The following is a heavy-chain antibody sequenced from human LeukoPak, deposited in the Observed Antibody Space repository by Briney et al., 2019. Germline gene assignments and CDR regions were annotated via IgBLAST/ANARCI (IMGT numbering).Heavy chain of an antibody. J-gene: IGHJ4*02. CDR3: ANDYRSGSFHDF. Sequence: PGTSLRLSCAASGFAFSSYAMSWVRQPPGKGLEWVSVISRRDDYTYYADSVKGRFTISRDNSKNTLYLQMNTLRAEDTAVYYCANDYRSGSFHDFWGQGTLVTVSS. V-gene: IGHV3-23*01. D-gene: IGHD3-10*01. CDR1: GFAFSSYA. CDR2: ISRRDDYT.